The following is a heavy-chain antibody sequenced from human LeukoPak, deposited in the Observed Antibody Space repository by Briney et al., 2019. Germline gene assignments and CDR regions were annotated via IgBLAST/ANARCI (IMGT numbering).Heavy chain of an antibody. V-gene: IGHV3-23*01. CDR3: AKMQGYFDY. Sequence: GGSLRLSCTASGFTFTSYAMSWVRQAPGKGLEWVSVISGSGGSTNHVDSVKGRFIISRDNSKYTVSLQMNSLRAEDTAVYHCAKMQGYFDYWGQGTLVAVSS. J-gene: IGHJ4*02. CDR1: GFTFTSYA. CDR2: ISGSGGST.